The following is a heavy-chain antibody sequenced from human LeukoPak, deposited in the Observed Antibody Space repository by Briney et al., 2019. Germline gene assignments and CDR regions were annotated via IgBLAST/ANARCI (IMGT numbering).Heavy chain of an antibody. CDR3: ARSGYNSSWYSLAFDY. J-gene: IGHJ4*02. Sequence: SETLSLTCTVSGGSISSHYWSWIRQPPGKGLEWIGYIYYSGSTNYNPSLKSRVTISVDTSKNQFSLKLSSVTAADTAVYYCARSGYNSSWYSLAFDYWGQGTLVTVSS. D-gene: IGHD6-13*01. CDR1: GGSISSHY. CDR2: IYYSGST. V-gene: IGHV4-59*11.